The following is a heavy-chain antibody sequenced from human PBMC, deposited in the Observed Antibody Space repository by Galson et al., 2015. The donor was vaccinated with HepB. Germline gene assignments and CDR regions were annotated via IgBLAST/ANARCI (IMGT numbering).Heavy chain of an antibody. Sequence: SLRLSCAASGFTFGDYAMSWVRQAPGRGLEWVGFIGSKPYGGTTEYAASVKGSFTISRDESKSSAYLKMNSMKTEDTAVYYCTRVPTMVRGVPDYYYYYGMDVWGHGTTVTVSS. D-gene: IGHD3-10*01. J-gene: IGHJ6*02. CDR1: GFTFGDYA. CDR3: TRVPTMVRGVPDYYYYYGMDV. V-gene: IGHV3-49*04. CDR2: IGSKPYGGTT.